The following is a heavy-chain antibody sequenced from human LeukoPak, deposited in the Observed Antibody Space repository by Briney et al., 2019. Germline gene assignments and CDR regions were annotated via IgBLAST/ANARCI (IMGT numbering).Heavy chain of an antibody. CDR1: GFTFSSYS. CDR3: ARGYYYGSGSYYPPYYFDY. CDR2: ISSSSSYI. Sequence: GGSLRLSCAASGFTFSSYSMNWVRQAPGKGLEWVSSISSSSSYIYYADSVKGRFTISRDNAKNSLYLQMNSLRAEDTAVYYCARGYYYGSGSYYPPYYFDYWGQGTPVTVSS. D-gene: IGHD3-10*01. J-gene: IGHJ4*02. V-gene: IGHV3-21*01.